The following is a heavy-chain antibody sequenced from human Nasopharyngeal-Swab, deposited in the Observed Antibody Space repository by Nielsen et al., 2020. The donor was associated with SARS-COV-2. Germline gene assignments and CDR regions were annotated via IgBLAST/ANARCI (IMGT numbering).Heavy chain of an antibody. CDR3: AREHREASYDFWSGYYDY. J-gene: IGHJ4*02. V-gene: IGHV1-69*01. Sequence: WVRQAPGQGLEWMGGIIPIFGTANYAQKFQGRVTITADESTSTAYMELSSLRSEDTAVYYCAREHREASYDFWSGYYDYWGQGTLVTVSS. CDR2: IIPIFGTA. D-gene: IGHD3-3*01.